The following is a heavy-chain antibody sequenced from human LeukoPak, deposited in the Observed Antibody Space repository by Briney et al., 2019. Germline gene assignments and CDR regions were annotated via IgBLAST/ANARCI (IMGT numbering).Heavy chain of an antibody. Sequence: GGSLRLSGAASGFTFDDYAMHWVRQAPGKGLEWVSLISGDGGSTYYADSVRGRFTISRDNSKNSLYLQMDSLRTEDTAFYYCAKEIDTLGTNAFDIWGQGTMVTVSS. CDR3: AKEIDTLGTNAFDI. J-gene: IGHJ3*02. D-gene: IGHD2-15*01. V-gene: IGHV3-43*02. CDR1: GFTFDDYA. CDR2: ISGDGGST.